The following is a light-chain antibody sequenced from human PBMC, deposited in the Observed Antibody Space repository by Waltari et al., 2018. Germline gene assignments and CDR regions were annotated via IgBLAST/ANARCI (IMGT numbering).Light chain of an antibody. J-gene: IGKJ2*01. CDR2: WAS. Sequence: DIVMTQSPDSLAVSLGERATIHCHSSQSVFPSNNNKNDLGWYQQRPGQPPKMIMYWASTRESGVPDRFSVSGSGTDFTLTITNLQAEDVAVYYCQQYYSSRYTFGQGTKLEIK. CDR3: QQYYSSRYT. V-gene: IGKV4-1*01. CDR1: QSVFPSNNNKND.